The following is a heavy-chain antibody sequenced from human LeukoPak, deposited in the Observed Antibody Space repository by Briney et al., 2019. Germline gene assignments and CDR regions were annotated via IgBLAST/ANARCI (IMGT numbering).Heavy chain of an antibody. CDR3: AKVGIAVAGHFDY. CDR1: GFTVSDYS. D-gene: IGHD6-19*01. V-gene: IGHV3-23*01. CDR2: ISGSGGST. J-gene: IGHJ4*02. Sequence: PGGSLRPSCAASGFTVSDYSMSWVRQAPGKGLEWVSAISGSGGSTYYADSVKGRFTISRDNSKNTLYLQMNSLRAEDTAVYYCAKVGIAVAGHFDYWGQGTLVTVSS.